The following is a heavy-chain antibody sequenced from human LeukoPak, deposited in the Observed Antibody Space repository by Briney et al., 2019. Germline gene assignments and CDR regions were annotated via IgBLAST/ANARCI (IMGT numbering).Heavy chain of an antibody. CDR1: GGTFSSYA. D-gene: IGHD6-19*01. CDR3: EVVKSSGWYYFDY. J-gene: IGHJ4*02. Sequence: SVKVSCKASGGTFSSYAISWVRQAPGQGLEWMGGIIPIFGTANYAQKFQGRVTITADESTSTAYMELSSLRSGDTAVYYCEVVKSSGWYYFDYWGQGTLVTVSS. CDR2: IIPIFGTA. V-gene: IGHV1-69*01.